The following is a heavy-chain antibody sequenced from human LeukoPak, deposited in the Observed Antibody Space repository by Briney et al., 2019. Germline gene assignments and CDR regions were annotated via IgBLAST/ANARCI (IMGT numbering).Heavy chain of an antibody. CDR3: ASEYCSSTSCYTDY. Sequence: GGSLRLSCAASGFTISSYYMSWVRQAPGKGLEWVSVIYSGGSTYYADSVKGRFTISRDNSKNTLYLQMNSLRAEDTAVYYCASEYCSSTSCYTDYWGQGTLVTVSS. D-gene: IGHD2-2*02. V-gene: IGHV3-66*01. CDR2: IYSGGST. CDR1: GFTISSYY. J-gene: IGHJ4*02.